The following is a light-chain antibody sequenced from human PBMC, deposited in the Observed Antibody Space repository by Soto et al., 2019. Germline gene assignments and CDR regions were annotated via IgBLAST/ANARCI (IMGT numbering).Light chain of an antibody. J-gene: IGKJ3*01. CDR3: ERYGSSQFT. CDR2: GAS. V-gene: IGKV3-20*01. CDR1: QSVGSNY. Sequence: DIVLTQSPATLSLSPGDRATLSCRASQSVGSNYLAWYQQKPGQAPRLLIYGASSRATGIPDRFSGSGSGTDFTLTINRLEPEDFAVYYCERYGSSQFTFGPGTKVDIK.